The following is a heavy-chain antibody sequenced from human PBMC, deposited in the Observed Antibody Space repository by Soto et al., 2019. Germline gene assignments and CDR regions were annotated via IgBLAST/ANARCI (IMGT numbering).Heavy chain of an antibody. V-gene: IGHV4-39*01. CDR1: GGSISSSSYY. J-gene: IGHJ6*03. D-gene: IGHD1-1*01. Sequence: SETLSLTCTVSGGSISSSSYYWGWIRQPPGKGLEWIGSIYYSGSTYYNPSLKSRVTISVDTSKNQFSLKLSSVTAADTAVYYCASRPERRYYYYYYMDVWGKGTTVTVSS. CDR3: ASRPERRYYYYYYMDV. CDR2: IYYSGST.